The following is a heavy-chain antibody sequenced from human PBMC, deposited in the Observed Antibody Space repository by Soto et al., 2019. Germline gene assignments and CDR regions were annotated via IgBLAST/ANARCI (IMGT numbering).Heavy chain of an antibody. J-gene: IGHJ4*02. Sequence: QVLLQESGPGLVQPSGTLSLSCAVSGVSISSNYYWGWVRQPPGKGLEWLGDISHIGSVNYSPSPRXXVTISMDRSENQCSLKLTSVTAAVTAVYYCVRSFGWYAIDYWGQGTLVIVSS. CDR3: VRSFGWYAIDY. V-gene: IGHV4-4*02. CDR1: GVSISSNYY. D-gene: IGHD6-19*01. CDR2: ISHIGSV.